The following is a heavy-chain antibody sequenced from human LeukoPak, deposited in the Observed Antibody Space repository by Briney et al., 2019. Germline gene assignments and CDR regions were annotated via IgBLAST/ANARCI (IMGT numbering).Heavy chain of an antibody. D-gene: IGHD3-22*01. CDR1: GFTFSSYS. J-gene: IGHJ4*02. CDR3: ARSTYYYDSSGYLYPSFFDY. V-gene: IGHV3-48*02. Sequence: PGGSLRLSCAASGFTFSSYSMNWVRQAPGKGLEWVSYISRTSHTIYYADSVKGRFTISRDNAKNSLYLQMNSLRDEDTAVYYCARSTYYYDSSGYLYPSFFDYWGRGNLVTVSS. CDR2: ISRTSHTI.